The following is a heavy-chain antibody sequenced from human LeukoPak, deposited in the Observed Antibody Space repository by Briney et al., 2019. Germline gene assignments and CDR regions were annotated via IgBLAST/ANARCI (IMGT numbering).Heavy chain of an antibody. J-gene: IGHJ1*01. Sequence: PSETLSLTCTVSGGSISSYYWSWIRQPPGKGLEWIGYIFYSGSTNYNPSLKSRVTISVGTSKNQFSLKLSSVSAADTAVYYCARLKYYFDRSGYRAEYFQQWGQGTLVTASS. CDR2: IFYSGST. CDR1: GGSISSYY. CDR3: ARLKYYFDRSGYRAEYFQQ. V-gene: IGHV4-59*12. D-gene: IGHD3-22*01.